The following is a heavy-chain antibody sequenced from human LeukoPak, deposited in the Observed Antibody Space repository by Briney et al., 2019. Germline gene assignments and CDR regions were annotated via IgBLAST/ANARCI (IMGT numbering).Heavy chain of an antibody. CDR3: DTSRKGGTYLEGSFDL. Sequence: PGGSLRLSCAASGFTFSNYAMSWVRQAPGKGLEWVSTISGSGGTTYYADSVKGRFTISRDNSKNTLHLQMNTLRAEDTAIFYCDTSRKGGTYLEGSFDLWGRGTLVTVSS. V-gene: IGHV3-23*01. CDR2: ISGSGGTT. D-gene: IGHD1-26*01. J-gene: IGHJ2*01. CDR1: GFTFSNYA.